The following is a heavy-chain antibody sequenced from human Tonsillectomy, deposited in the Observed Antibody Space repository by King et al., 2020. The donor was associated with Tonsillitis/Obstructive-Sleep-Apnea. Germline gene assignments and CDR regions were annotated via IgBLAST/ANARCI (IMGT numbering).Heavy chain of an antibody. V-gene: IGHV3-15*01. CDR3: TTLNGYAFGI. CDR2: INSKSDGGKT. J-gene: IGHJ3*02. D-gene: IGHD1-1*01. Sequence: EVQLVESGGGLVKPGGSLRLSCAASGFTFSSAWMSWVRQAPGKGLEWVGRINSKSDGGKTDDAAPVKGRFTIPSDDSKNMLYLQMNSLKTEDSAGYYCTTLNGYAFGIWGQGTMVTVSS. CDR1: GFTFSSAW.